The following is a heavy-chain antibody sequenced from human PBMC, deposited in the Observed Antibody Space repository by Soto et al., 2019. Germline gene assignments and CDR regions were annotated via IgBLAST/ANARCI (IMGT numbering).Heavy chain of an antibody. J-gene: IGHJ5*02. Sequence: PSETLSLTCTVSGGSISSGGYYWSWIRQHPGKGLEWIGYIYYSGSTYYNPSPKSRVTISVDTSKNQFSLKLSSVTAADTAVYYCARASSVYCSSTSCYGVNWFDPWGQGTLVT. CDR3: ARASSVYCSSTSCYGVNWFDP. CDR2: IYYSGST. D-gene: IGHD2-2*01. CDR1: GGSISSGGYY. V-gene: IGHV4-31*03.